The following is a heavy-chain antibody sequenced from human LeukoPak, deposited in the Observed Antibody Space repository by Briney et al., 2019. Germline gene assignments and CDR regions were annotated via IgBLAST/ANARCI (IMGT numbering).Heavy chain of an antibody. CDR1: GFTFDDYG. D-gene: IGHD6-13*01. J-gene: IGHJ4*02. CDR2: INWNGGST. V-gene: IGHV3-20*01. Sequence: GGSLRISCAASGFTFDDYGMSWVRQAPGKGLEWVSGINWNGGSTGYADSVKGRFTISRDNAKNSLYLQMNSLRAEDTALYHCARVAAAAGLYYFDYWGQGTLVTVSS. CDR3: ARVAAAAGLYYFDY.